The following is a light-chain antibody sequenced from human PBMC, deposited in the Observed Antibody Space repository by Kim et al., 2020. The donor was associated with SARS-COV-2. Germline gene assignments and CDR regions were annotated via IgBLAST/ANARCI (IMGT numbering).Light chain of an antibody. CDR1: QSVSSSS. Sequence: YPGERATLSCRASQSVSSSSLAWYQQRPDQAPRLLIYGASNRATGIPDRFSGSGSGTDFTLTISRLEPEHFAVYYCQQYGSSPLTFGGGTKVDIK. CDR3: QQYGSSPLT. J-gene: IGKJ4*01. CDR2: GAS. V-gene: IGKV3-20*01.